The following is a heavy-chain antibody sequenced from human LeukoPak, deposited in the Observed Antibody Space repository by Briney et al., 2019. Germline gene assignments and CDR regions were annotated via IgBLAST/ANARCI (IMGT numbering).Heavy chain of an antibody. CDR3: ARGGYGSGDY. CDR1: GYFINSGYY. J-gene: IGHJ4*02. D-gene: IGHD3-10*01. CDR2: IYHSGGT. Sequence: SETLSLTCAVSGYFINSGYYWGWIRQPPGTGLEWIGSIYHSGGTYYNPSLKSRVTISMDTSKNQFSLRLSSVTAADTAVYYCARGGYGSGDYWGQGTLVTVSS. V-gene: IGHV4-38-2*01.